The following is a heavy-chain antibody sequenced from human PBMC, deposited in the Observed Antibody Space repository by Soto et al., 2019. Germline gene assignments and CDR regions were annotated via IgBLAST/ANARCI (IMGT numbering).Heavy chain of an antibody. CDR1: GFTLSGRS. CDR2: IDNAGTDS. D-gene: IGHD3-10*01. J-gene: IGHJ6*04. Sequence: EVQLVESGGGLVQPGGSLRLSCAASGFTLSGRSMHWVRQAPGKGLVWVSGIDNAGTDSTYADSVKGRFTSARDNAKNMRFLQMNSQRVEETAVYYCARGWFGPDVWGKGTTGTVSS. V-gene: IGHV3-74*01. CDR3: ARGWFGPDV.